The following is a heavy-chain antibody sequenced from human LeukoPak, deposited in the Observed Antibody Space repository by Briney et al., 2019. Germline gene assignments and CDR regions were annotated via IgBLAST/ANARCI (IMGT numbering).Heavy chain of an antibody. CDR2: INPNSGGT. Sequence: GASVKVSCKASGYTFTGYYMHWVRQAPGQGLEWMGWINPNSGGTNYAQKFQGRVTITADKSTSTAYMELSSLRSEDTAVYYCARASRDGYNRGYYYYYMDVWGKGTTVTVSS. J-gene: IGHJ6*03. D-gene: IGHD5-24*01. CDR3: ARASRDGYNRGYYYYYMDV. V-gene: IGHV1-2*02. CDR1: GYTFTGYY.